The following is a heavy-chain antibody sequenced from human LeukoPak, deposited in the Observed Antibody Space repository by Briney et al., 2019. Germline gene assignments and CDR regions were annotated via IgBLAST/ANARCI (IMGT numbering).Heavy chain of an antibody. V-gene: IGHV3-21*04. J-gene: IGHJ4*02. CDR3: ARARIAAAGNEDY. CDR2: ISSSSYI. D-gene: IGHD6-13*01. CDR1: GFTFSSYS. Sequence: PGGSLRLSCAASGFTFSSYSMNWVRQAPGKGLEWVSSISSSSYIYYADSVKGRFTVSRDNAKKSLYLQMNSLRAEDTALYYCARARIAAAGNEDYWGQGTLVTVSS.